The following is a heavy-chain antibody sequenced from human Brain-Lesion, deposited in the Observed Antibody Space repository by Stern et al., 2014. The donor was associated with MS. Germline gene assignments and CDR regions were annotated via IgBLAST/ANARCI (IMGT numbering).Heavy chain of an antibody. Sequence: QLVQSGPGLVKPSQTLSLSCTVSGGSISSGGYYWSWIRQPAGKGLEWIGRIFNSGSTSYNPSLKSRVTISIDTSQNQFSLRMTSMTAADTAVYYCARGRVVPGFQYYATDVWGQGTTVIVSS. CDR2: IFNSGST. J-gene: IGHJ6*02. D-gene: IGHD2-2*01. CDR3: ARGRVVPGFQYYATDV. V-gene: IGHV4-61*02. CDR1: GGSISSGGYY.